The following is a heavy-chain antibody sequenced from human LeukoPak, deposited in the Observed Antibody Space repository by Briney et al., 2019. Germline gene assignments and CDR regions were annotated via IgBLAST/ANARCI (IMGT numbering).Heavy chain of an antibody. CDR1: GGSISSGGYY. Sequence: TSETLSLTCTVSGGSISSGGYYWSWIRQHPGKGLEWIGYIYYSGSTYYNPSLKSRVTISVDTSKNQFSLKLSSVTAADTAVYYCARAGESALRYFDWSDAFDIWGQGTMVTVSS. CDR2: IYYSGST. V-gene: IGHV4-31*03. J-gene: IGHJ3*02. CDR3: ARAGESALRYFDWSDAFDI. D-gene: IGHD3-9*01.